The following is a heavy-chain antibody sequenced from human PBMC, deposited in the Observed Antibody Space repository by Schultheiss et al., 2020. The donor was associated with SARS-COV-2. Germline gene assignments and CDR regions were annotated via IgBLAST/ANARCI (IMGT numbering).Heavy chain of an antibody. CDR2: ISYDGSKK. V-gene: IGHV3-30-3*01. J-gene: IGHJ4*02. Sequence: GGSLRLSCAATGFTFSRNWMHWVRQAPGKGLEWVAVISYDGSKKSYADSVKGRFTISRDNSKNMLYLQMNSLRTEDTAVYYCVRDRYHHDNNGYYDVSWGQGTLVTVSS. CDR1: GFTFSRNW. D-gene: IGHD3-22*01. CDR3: VRDRYHHDNNGYYDVS.